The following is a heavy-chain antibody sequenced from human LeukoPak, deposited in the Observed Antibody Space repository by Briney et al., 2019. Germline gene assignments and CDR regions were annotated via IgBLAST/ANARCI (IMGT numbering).Heavy chain of an antibody. CDR2: ISGSGGST. CDR3: AKKEGRDGYSYGNYFDS. V-gene: IGHV3-23*01. J-gene: IGHJ4*02. CDR1: GFIFSSYA. D-gene: IGHD5-18*01. Sequence: GGSLRLSCAASGFIFSSYAMSWVRQAPGKGLEWVSAISGSGGSTYYADSVKGRFTTSRDNSKNTLYLQMTSLRAEDTAIYYCAKKEGRDGYSYGNYFDSWGQGTLVTVSS.